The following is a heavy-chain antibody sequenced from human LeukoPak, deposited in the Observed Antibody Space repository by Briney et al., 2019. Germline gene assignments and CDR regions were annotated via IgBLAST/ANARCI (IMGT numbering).Heavy chain of an antibody. Sequence: SETLSLTCSVSGDSISYFYWSWIRQAAGKGLEWIGRISASGSTDYNASLKSRVTISVDTSKNQFSLKLSSVTAADTAVYYCARHPELLWFGDDSGLNWFDPWGQGTLVTVSS. CDR2: ISASGST. J-gene: IGHJ5*02. CDR1: GDSISYFY. CDR3: ARHPELLWFGDDSGLNWFDP. V-gene: IGHV4-4*07. D-gene: IGHD3-10*01.